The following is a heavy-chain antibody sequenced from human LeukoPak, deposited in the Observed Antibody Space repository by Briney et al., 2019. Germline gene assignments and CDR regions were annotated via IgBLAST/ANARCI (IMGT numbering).Heavy chain of an antibody. CDR1: GDFISTYH. J-gene: IGHJ5*02. D-gene: IGHD5-18*01. CDR2: INHSGSS. Sequence: SETVSLTCTVSGDFISTYHWNWIRKPPGKGLEWIGEINHSGSSNYNSSLRSRVTISVDTSYKQFSLRLSSVTAADTAVYYCAPRGDIEHSYVYGKWFDPWGQGTRVTVSS. CDR3: APRGDIEHSYVYGKWFDP. V-gene: IGHV4-34*01.